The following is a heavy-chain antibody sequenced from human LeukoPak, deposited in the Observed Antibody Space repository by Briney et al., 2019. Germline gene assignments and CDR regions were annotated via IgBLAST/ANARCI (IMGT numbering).Heavy chain of an antibody. CDR3: ARQDSSGQFDP. J-gene: IGHJ5*02. CDR2: INSDGSST. CDR1: GFTFSSYW. Sequence: GGSLRLSCAASGFTFSSYWMHWVRQAPGKGLVWFSRINSDGSSTSYADSVKGRFTISRDNAKNTLYLQMNSLRAEDTAVYYCARQDSSGQFDPWGQGTLVTVSS. V-gene: IGHV3-74*01. D-gene: IGHD6-19*01.